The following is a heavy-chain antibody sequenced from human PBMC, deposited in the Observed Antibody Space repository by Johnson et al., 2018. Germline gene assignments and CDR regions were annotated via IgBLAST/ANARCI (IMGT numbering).Heavy chain of an antibody. Sequence: QVQLVQSGGGVVQPGRSLRLSCAASGFTFSSYGMHWVRQSPGKGLEWVAVISYDGSNKYYADSVKGRFTISRENSKNTLYLQMNSLRADDTAVYYCASREGSNVYYDAFDMWGQGTMVTVSS. CDR1: GFTFSSYG. D-gene: IGHD3-22*01. CDR3: ASREGSNVYYDAFDM. CDR2: ISYDGSNK. V-gene: IGHV3-30*03. J-gene: IGHJ3*02.